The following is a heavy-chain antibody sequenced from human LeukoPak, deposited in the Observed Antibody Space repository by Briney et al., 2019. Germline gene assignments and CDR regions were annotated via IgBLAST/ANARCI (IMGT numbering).Heavy chain of an antibody. CDR2: ISAYNGNT. D-gene: IGHD2-2*01. J-gene: IGHJ6*02. CDR1: GYTFTSYG. V-gene: IGHV1-18*01. CDR3: ARDSCSSTSCPRYYYYYGMDV. Sequence: GGSVKVSCKATGYTFTSYGISWVRQAPGQGLEWMGWISAYNGNTNYAQKLQGRVTMTTDTSTSTAYMELRSLRSDDTAVYYCARDSCSSTSCPRYYYYYGMDVWGQGTTVTVSS.